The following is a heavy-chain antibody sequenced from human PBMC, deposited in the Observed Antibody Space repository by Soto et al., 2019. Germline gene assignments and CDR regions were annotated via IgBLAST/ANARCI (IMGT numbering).Heavy chain of an antibody. CDR2: ISGGDGNT. D-gene: IGHD5-12*01. J-gene: IGHJ6*02. CDR3: AKVVATTRLYGMGV. CDR1: KFTFSSYA. Sequence: GGSLRLSCAASKFTFSSYAMNWVRQAAGKALEWVSAISGGDGNTYYADSVKGRFTISGDNAKNTLYLQMSGLRAEDTAVYYCAKVVATTRLYGMGVGGQGTTVTVSS. V-gene: IGHV3-23*01.